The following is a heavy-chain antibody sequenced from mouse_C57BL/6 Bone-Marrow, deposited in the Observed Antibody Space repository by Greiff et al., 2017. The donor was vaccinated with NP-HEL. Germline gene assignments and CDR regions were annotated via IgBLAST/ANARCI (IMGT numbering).Heavy chain of an antibody. CDR3: ARFTTVLDY. D-gene: IGHD1-1*01. CDR2: IYPRSGNT. CDR1: GYTFTSYG. J-gene: IGHJ2*01. V-gene: IGHV1-81*01. Sequence: QVQLQQSGAELARPGASVKLSCKASGYTFTSYGISWVKQRTGQGLEWIGAIYPRSGNTYYNEKFKGKATLTADKSSSTAYMELRSLTSEDTAVYFCARFTTVLDYWGQGTTLTVSS.